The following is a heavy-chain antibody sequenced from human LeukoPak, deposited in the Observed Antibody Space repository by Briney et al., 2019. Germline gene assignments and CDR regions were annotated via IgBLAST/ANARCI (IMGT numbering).Heavy chain of an antibody. CDR3: ARDRTRHALDY. CDR2: IYTSGSA. CDR1: GDSISSGSYY. Sequence: PSETLSLTCTVSGDSISSGSYYWSWIRQPAGKGLEWIGRIYTSGSANYNPSLKSRVTISVDTSENQFSLKLSSVTAADTAVYYCARDRTRHALDYWGQGTLVTVSS. V-gene: IGHV4-61*02. D-gene: IGHD2-2*01. J-gene: IGHJ4*02.